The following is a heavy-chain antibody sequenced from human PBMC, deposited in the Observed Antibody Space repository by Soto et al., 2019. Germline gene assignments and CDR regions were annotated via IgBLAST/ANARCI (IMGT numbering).Heavy chain of an antibody. D-gene: IGHD3-10*01. CDR2: IYPGDSDT. Sequence: GESLKSSGKGSGYSFTSYWIGWVRQMPWKGLEWMGIIYPGDSDTRYSPSFQGQVTISADKSISTAYLQWSSLKASDTAMYYCARHGDDYYGSGSYFPPRFNGMDVWGQGTTVTVSS. J-gene: IGHJ6*02. V-gene: IGHV5-51*01. CDR3: ARHGDDYYGSGSYFPPRFNGMDV. CDR1: GYSFTSYW.